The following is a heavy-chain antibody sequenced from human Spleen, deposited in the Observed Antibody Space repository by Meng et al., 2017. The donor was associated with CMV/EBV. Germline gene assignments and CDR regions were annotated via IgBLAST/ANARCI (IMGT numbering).Heavy chain of an antibody. CDR1: GLTFSNYA. Sequence: GESLKISCAASGLTFSNYAMNWVRQAPGKGLEWVSGISSSGGSTYYADSVKGRLTISRDNAKNTLYLEMNSLRVEDTAVYYCARGVAEYLGWEMGHWGQGTLVTVSS. J-gene: IGHJ4*02. V-gene: IGHV3-23*01. D-gene: IGHD2/OR15-2a*01. CDR3: ARGVAEYLGWEMGH. CDR2: ISSSGGST.